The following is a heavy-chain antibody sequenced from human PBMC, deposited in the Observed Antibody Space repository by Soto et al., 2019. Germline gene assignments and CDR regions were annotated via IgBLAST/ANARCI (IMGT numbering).Heavy chain of an antibody. J-gene: IGHJ4*02. CDR2: VYYSGTT. CDR3: ARYYCNTMTCYGVY. CDR1: GGSISSGPYY. Sequence: QVQLQESGPGLVKPSQTLSLTCSVSGGSISSGPYYWSWIRQHPGQGLEFIGYVYYSGTTYYNPSLKSRITISADMSKNQFSLRLSSVTAADTAVYYCARYYCNTMTCYGVYWGQGTLVTVSS. D-gene: IGHD2-15*01. V-gene: IGHV4-31*03.